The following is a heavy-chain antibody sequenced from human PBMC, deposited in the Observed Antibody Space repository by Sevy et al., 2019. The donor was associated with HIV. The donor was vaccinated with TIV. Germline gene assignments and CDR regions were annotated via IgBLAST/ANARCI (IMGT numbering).Heavy chain of an antibody. CDR3: ARDRIITIFGVVTDLYYYYYGMDV. CDR2: ISSSSSYI. D-gene: IGHD3-3*01. Sequence: GGSLRLSCAASGFTFSSYSMNWVRQAPGKGLEWVSSISSSSSYIYYADSVTGRFTISRDNAKNSLYLQMNSLRAEDTAVYYCARDRIITIFGVVTDLYYYYYGMDVWGQGTTVTVSS. J-gene: IGHJ6*02. V-gene: IGHV3-21*01. CDR1: GFTFSSYS.